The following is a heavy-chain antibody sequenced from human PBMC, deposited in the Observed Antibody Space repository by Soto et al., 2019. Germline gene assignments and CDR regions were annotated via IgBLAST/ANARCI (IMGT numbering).Heavy chain of an antibody. Sequence: QVQLAESGGGVVQPGRSLTITCAAPGFTLGTYGMHWVRQAPGKGLEWVAVISNDGGDKYYSDSVMGRFTISRDNSKNTLFLQMNSLRAEDTAVYFCAKEFFDSSGFYPSLDALDIWGQGTVVTVSS. CDR3: AKEFFDSSGFYPSLDALDI. D-gene: IGHD3-22*01. CDR1: GFTLGTYG. V-gene: IGHV3-30*18. CDR2: ISNDGGDK. J-gene: IGHJ3*02.